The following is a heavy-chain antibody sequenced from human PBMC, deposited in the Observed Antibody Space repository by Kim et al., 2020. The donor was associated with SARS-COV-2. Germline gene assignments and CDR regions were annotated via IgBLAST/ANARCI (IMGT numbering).Heavy chain of an antibody. D-gene: IGHD1-26*01. J-gene: IGHJ6*02. CDR1: GFSFSSYA. Sequence: GGSLRLSCAASGFSFSSYAMHWVRQAPGKGLEWVAVISYDGSNKYYADSVKGRFTISRDNSKNTLHLQMNSLRAEDTALYYCAREGGSYSLYYYGMDVWGQGTTVTVSS. CDR2: ISYDGSNK. CDR3: AREGGSYSLYYYGMDV. V-gene: IGHV3-30*04.